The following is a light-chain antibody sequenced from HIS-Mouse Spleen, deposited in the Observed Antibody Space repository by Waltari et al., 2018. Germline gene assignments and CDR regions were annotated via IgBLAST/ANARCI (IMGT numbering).Light chain of an antibody. Sequence: QSVLPQPPSASGTPGQRVPITCSGSSSTIGRTYVFWYQQLPGPAPKLLIYRNNHRPSGFPDRFSGSKSGTSASLAISGLRSEDEADYYCAAWDDSLSGPVFGGGTKLTVL. CDR1: SSTIGRTY. J-gene: IGLJ3*02. CDR2: RNN. V-gene: IGLV1-47*01. CDR3: AAWDDSLSGPV.